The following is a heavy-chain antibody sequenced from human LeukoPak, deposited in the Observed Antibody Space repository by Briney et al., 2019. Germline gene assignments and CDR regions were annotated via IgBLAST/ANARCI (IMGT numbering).Heavy chain of an antibody. Sequence: KPSETLSLTCTVSGGSISSYYWSWIRQPAGKGLEWIGRIYTSGSTNYNPSLKSRVTMSIDTSNNHFSLRLSSVTAADTAVYYCAGVPGPNWFDPWGQGTLVTVSS. J-gene: IGHJ5*02. CDR1: GGSISSYY. CDR3: AGVPGPNWFDP. CDR2: IYTSGST. V-gene: IGHV4-4*07.